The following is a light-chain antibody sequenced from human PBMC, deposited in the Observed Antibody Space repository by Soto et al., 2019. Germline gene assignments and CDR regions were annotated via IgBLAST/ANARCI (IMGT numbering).Light chain of an antibody. V-gene: IGLV1-47*02. J-gene: IGLJ2*01. CDR2: NNN. CDR1: TSNIGSNY. Sequence: QAVVTQPPSASGTPGQRVTISCSGGTSNIGSNYVYWYQQLPGTAPKLLIYNNNQRPSGVPDRFSGSKSGTSASLAISGLRSEDEADYYCAAWDDSLSGHVVFGGGTKLTVL. CDR3: AAWDDSLSGHVV.